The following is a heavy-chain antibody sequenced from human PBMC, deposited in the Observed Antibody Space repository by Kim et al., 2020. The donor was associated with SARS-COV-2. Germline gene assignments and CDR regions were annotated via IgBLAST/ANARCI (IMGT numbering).Heavy chain of an antibody. CDR3: ARGRYYDSSGYHNWFDP. D-gene: IGHD3-22*01. J-gene: IGHJ5*02. Sequence: VNGRFTISRDNAKNTLYLQMNSLRAEDTAVYYCARGRYYDSSGYHNWFDPWGQGTLVTVSS. V-gene: IGHV3-74*01.